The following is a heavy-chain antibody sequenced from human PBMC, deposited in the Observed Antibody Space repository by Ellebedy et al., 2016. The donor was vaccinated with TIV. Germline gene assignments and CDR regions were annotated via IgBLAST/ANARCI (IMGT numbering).Heavy chain of an antibody. CDR1: GFTFSSYA. V-gene: IGHV3-23*01. D-gene: IGHD1-14*01. CDR3: PKARAEAPQYGYGMDV. CDR2: ISYSGETT. J-gene: IGHJ6*02. Sequence: GESLKISCAASGFTFSSYAMSWVRQAPGKGLEWVSAISYSGETTPYADSVRGRFTISRNNFKNQLYLQMNSLRAEDTAVYYGPKARAEAPQYGYGMDVWGQGTTVIVSS.